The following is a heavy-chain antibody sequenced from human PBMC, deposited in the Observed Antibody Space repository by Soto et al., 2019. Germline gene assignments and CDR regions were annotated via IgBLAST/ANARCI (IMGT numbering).Heavy chain of an antibody. CDR3: ARGVVVVAATPHYYYGMDV. D-gene: IGHD2-15*01. J-gene: IGHJ6*02. V-gene: IGHV3-23*01. CDR1: GFTFSSYA. Sequence: GGSLRLSCAASGFTFSSYAMSWVRQAPGKGLEWVSAISGSGGSTYYADSVKGRFTISRDNSKNTLYLQMNSLRAEDTAVYYCARGVVVVAATPHYYYGMDVWGQGTTVTVSS. CDR2: ISGSGGST.